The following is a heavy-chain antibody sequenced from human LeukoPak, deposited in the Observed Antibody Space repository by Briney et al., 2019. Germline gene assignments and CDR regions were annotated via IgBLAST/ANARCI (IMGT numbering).Heavy chain of an antibody. CDR3: TRGWDL. CDR1: GYRFTSSD. CDR2: INPDSGDT. J-gene: IGHJ5*02. Sequence: GASVKVSSKASGYRFTSSDINWVRQAPGQGLEWMGWINPDSGDTGYAEKFQDRLTIAGDTSITTAYMELTNLKYEDTAVYYCTRGWDLWGQGTLVTVSS. V-gene: IGHV1-8*03.